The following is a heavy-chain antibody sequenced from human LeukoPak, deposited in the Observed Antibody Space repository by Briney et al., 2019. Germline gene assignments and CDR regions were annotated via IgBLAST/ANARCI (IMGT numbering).Heavy chain of an antibody. CDR1: GFTVSSNY. J-gene: IGHJ4*02. CDR3: AKDYDFWSGYYSPTRGYFDY. V-gene: IGHV3-66*02. CDR2: IYSGGST. D-gene: IGHD3-3*01. Sequence: QPGGSLRLSCAASGFTVSSNYMSWVRQAPGKGLEWVSVIYSGGSTYYADSVKGRFTISRGNSKNTLYLQMNSLRAEDTAVYYCAKDYDFWSGYYSPTRGYFDYWGQGTLVTVSS.